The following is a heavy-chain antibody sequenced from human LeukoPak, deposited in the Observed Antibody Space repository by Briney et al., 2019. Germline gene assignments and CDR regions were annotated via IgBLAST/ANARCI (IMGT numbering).Heavy chain of an antibody. CDR3: VRDRELTY. CDR2: IYNSGSST. D-gene: IGHD3-10*01. J-gene: IGHJ4*02. V-gene: IGHV4-59*01. Sequence: SETLSLTCTVSGGSTSIYYWNWIRQPPGKGLEWIGYIYNSGSSTIYNPSLKSRVTISVDTSKNQFSLRLSSVTAADTAVYFCVRDRELTYWGQGTLVTVSS. CDR1: GGSTSIYY.